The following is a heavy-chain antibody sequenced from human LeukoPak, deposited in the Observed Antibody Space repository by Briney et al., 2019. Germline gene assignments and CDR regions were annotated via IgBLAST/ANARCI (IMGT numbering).Heavy chain of an antibody. V-gene: IGHV4-39*01. J-gene: IGHJ4*02. CDR1: GGSISSSSYY. CDR3: ARRGVYYDSSGYYSPYYFDY. D-gene: IGHD3-22*01. CDR2: IYYSGST. Sequence: SETLSLTCTVSGGSISSSSYYWAWFRQPPGKGLEGFGSIYYSGSTYYNPSLKSRVTISVDTSKNQFSLKLSSVTAADTAVYYCARRGVYYDSSGYYSPYYFDYWGQGTLVTVSS.